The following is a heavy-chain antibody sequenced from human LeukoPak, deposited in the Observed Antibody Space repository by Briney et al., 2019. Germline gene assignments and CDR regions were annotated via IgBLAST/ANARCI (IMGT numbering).Heavy chain of an antibody. J-gene: IGHJ4*02. CDR3: VKGGSSGWYGDIDY. Sequence: GGSLRLSCTASGFTFSRYWMHWVRQAPGKGLEWVSGVIGSGGSTYYADSVKGRFTISRDNSKNTLYLQMNSLRAEDTAVYYCVKGGSSGWYGDIDYWGQGTLVTVSS. V-gene: IGHV3-23*01. CDR2: VIGSGGST. D-gene: IGHD6-19*01. CDR1: GFTFSRYW.